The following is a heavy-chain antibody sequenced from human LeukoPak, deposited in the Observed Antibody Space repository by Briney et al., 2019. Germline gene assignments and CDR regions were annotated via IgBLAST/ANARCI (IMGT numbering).Heavy chain of an antibody. V-gene: IGHV1-69*13. CDR2: IIPIFGTA. CDR1: GGTFSSYA. Sequence: ASVKVSCTASGGTFSSYAISWVRQAPGQGLEWMGGIIPIFGTANYAQKFQGRVTITADESTSTAYMELSSLRSEDTAVYYCATDSYCSSTSCYAYYYYGMDVWGQGTTVTVSS. CDR3: ATDSYCSSTSCYAYYYYGMDV. J-gene: IGHJ6*02. D-gene: IGHD2-2*01.